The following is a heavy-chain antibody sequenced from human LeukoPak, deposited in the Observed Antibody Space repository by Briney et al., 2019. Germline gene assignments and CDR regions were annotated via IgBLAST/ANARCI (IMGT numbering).Heavy chain of an antibody. D-gene: IGHD5-12*01. V-gene: IGHV3-64*03. CDR2: ISTNGGAA. CDR3: AKCGDSGYGDY. J-gene: IGHJ4*02. Sequence: PGGSLRLFCSVSVFTFKNYAMFCVRQAPGKGLEYVSAISTNGGAAYYTDPVKGRFTISRDNSKNTLYLQMSSLRTEDTAVYYCAKCGDSGYGDYWGQGTLVTVSS. CDR1: VFTFKNYA.